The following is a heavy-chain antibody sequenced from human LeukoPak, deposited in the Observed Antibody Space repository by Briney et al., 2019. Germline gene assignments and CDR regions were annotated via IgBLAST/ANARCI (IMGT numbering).Heavy chain of an antibody. Sequence: ASVKVSCKASGYTFTGYYIHWVRQAPGQGLEWMGWISAYNGNTNYAQKLQGRVTMTTDTSTSTAYMELRSLRSDDTAVYYCAREPPPSYYDFWSGHPPFDYWGQGTLVTVSS. CDR3: AREPPPSYYDFWSGHPPFDY. D-gene: IGHD3-3*01. CDR1: GYTFTGYY. J-gene: IGHJ4*02. CDR2: ISAYNGNT. V-gene: IGHV1-18*04.